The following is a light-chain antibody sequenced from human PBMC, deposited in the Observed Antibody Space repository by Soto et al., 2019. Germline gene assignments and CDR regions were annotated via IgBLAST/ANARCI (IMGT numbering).Light chain of an antibody. CDR3: QQSYSQWT. CDR2: VAS. Sequence: DIQMTQSPSSLSASVGDSVTITCRASQNIASSVNWYQQKPGEAPKLLIYVASSLQSGVPSRFSGSGSGTDFTFTISSLQPEDFATYYCQQSYSQWTFGQGTKVELK. J-gene: IGKJ1*01. V-gene: IGKV1-39*01. CDR1: QNIASS.